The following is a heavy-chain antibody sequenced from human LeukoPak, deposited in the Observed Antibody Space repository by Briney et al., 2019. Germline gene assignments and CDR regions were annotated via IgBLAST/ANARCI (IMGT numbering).Heavy chain of an antibody. CDR2: INHSGST. CDR3: ARFYYDSSGYGFDS. CDR1: GGSISSGGYS. Sequence: SQTLSLTCAVSGGSISSGGYSWSWIRQPPGKGLEWIGEINHSGSTNYNPSLKSRVTISVDTSKNQFSLKLSSVTAADTAVYYCARFYYDSSGYGFDSWGQGTKVTVSS. D-gene: IGHD3-22*01. J-gene: IGHJ3*02. V-gene: IGHV4-30-2*02.